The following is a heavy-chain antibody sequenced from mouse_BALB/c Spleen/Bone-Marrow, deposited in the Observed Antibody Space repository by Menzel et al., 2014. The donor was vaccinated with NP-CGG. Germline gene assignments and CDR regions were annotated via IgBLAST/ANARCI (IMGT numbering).Heavy chain of an antibody. J-gene: IGHJ3*01. CDR2: INPYNGGT. Sequence: VHLKQSGPELVKPGASMKISCKASGYSFTGYTMNWVKRSHGKNLEWMGLINPYNGGTSYNQKFKGKATLTVDKSSSTASMQLLSLTSEDSAAYYCARDGNGFAYWGQGTLVTVSA. V-gene: IGHV1S135*01. D-gene: IGHD2-1*01. CDR3: ARDGNGFAY. CDR1: GYSFTGYT.